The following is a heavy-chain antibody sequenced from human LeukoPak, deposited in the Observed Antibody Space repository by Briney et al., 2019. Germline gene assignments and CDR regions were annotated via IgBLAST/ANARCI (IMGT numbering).Heavy chain of an antibody. D-gene: IGHD6-19*01. CDR1: GFTFSDYY. CDR3: ARGISSGDFEY. Sequence: GGSLRLSCAAFGFTFSDYYMSWIRQAPGKGLEWVSYISSSSSYIYYADSVKGRFTISRDNAKNSLYLQMNSLRAEDTAVYYCARGISSGDFEYWGQGTLVTVSS. CDR2: ISSSSSYI. V-gene: IGHV3-11*06. J-gene: IGHJ4*02.